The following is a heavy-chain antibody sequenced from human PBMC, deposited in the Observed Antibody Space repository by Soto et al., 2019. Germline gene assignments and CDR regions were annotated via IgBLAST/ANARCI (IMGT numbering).Heavy chain of an antibody. CDR3: AGARPGITMIVLVDFDF. V-gene: IGHV1-18*01. J-gene: IGHJ4*02. D-gene: IGHD3-22*01. CDR2: ISAYNGNT. Sequence: QVQLVQSGAEVKKPGASVKVSCKASGYTFTSYGISWVRQAPGQGLEWMGWISAYNGNTNYAQKLQGRDTMTTDTSTSTAYSERRSLRSDDTAVYYCAGARPGITMIVLVDFDFWGQGTPVTVSS. CDR1: GYTFTSYG.